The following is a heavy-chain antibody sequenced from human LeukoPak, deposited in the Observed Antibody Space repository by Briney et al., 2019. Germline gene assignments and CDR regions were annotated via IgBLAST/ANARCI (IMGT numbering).Heavy chain of an antibody. J-gene: IGHJ4*02. Sequence: GGSLRLSCAASGFTLGNSWMAWVRQAPGKGLEWVANIKQDASTKHYADSLKGRFTISRDNPKNSLYLQMNSLRADDTAVYYCARDTDGSLDYWGQGFLVTVAS. D-gene: IGHD1-26*01. V-gene: IGHV3-7*01. CDR2: IKQDASTK. CDR1: GFTLGNSW. CDR3: ARDTDGSLDY.